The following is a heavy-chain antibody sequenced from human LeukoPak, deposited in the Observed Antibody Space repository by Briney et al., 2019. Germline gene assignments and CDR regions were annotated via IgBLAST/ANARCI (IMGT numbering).Heavy chain of an antibody. J-gene: IGHJ4*02. CDR2: IKQDGSEK. CDR3: ARESITLVRGNTGFDY. V-gene: IGHV3-7*05. Sequence: GGSLRLSCAASGFTFSSYWMSWVRQAPGKGLEWVANIKQDGSEKYYVDSVKGRFTISRDNAKNSLYLQMNSLRAEDTDVYYCARESITLVRGNTGFDYWGQGTLVTVSS. CDR1: GFTFSSYW. D-gene: IGHD3-10*01.